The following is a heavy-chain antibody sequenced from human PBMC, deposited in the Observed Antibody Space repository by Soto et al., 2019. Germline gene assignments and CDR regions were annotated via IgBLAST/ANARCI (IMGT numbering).Heavy chain of an antibody. Sequence: SEKVSCKASGSTFPNYYMHWVRQAPGPGLEWMGWISPHTCGTTYAQKFQGRVTMTRDTSVSTAFMELSRLGSDDTAVYYCARASQMVINPYFCPMDVWGQGTTVTVSS. J-gene: IGHJ6*02. CDR3: ARASQMVINPYFCPMDV. CDR2: ISPHTCGT. D-gene: IGHD3-22*01. CDR1: GSTFPNYY. V-gene: IGHV1-2*02.